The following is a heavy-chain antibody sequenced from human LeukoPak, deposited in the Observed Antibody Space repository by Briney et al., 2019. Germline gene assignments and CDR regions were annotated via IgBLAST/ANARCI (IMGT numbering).Heavy chain of an antibody. J-gene: IGHJ5*02. CDR3: ARALSVVVVAATLVNWFDP. V-gene: IGHV4-39*07. CDR1: GGSISSSSYY. D-gene: IGHD2-15*01. CDR2: IYYSGST. Sequence: PSETLSLTCTVSGGSISSSSYYWGWIRQPPGKGLEWIGSIYYSGSTYYNPSLKSRVTISVDTSKNQFSLKLSSVTAADTAVYYCARALSVVVVAATLVNWFDPWGQGTLVTVSS.